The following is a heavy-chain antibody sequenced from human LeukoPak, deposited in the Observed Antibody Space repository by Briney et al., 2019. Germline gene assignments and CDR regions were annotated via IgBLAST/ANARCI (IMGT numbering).Heavy chain of an antibody. V-gene: IGHV4-34*01. CDR3: ARRSALGGYCYDSSALARNAFDI. CDR2: INHSGST. CDR1: GGSFSGYY. Sequence: SETLSLTCAVYGGSFSGYYWSWIRQPPGKGLEWIGEINHSGSTNYNPSLKSRVTISVDTSKNQFSLKLSSVTAADTAVYYCARRSALGGYCYDSSALARNAFDIWGQGTMVTVSS. J-gene: IGHJ3*02. D-gene: IGHD3-22*01.